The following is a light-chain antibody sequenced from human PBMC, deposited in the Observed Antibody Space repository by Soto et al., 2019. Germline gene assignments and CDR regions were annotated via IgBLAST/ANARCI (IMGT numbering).Light chain of an antibody. CDR3: CSFASSSTFYV. V-gene: IGLV2-23*01. J-gene: IGLJ1*01. CDR1: ASDVGSSNL. CDR2: EGR. Sequence: QSALTQPASVSGSPGQSITISCTGTASDVGSSNLVSWYQQYPGKAPKLIIYEGRRRPSGVSGRFSGSKSGNTASPTISGLQAEDEADYYCCSFASSSTFYVFGTGTKVTVL.